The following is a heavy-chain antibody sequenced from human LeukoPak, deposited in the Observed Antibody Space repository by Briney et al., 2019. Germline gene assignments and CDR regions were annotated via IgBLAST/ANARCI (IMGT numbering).Heavy chain of an antibody. CDR1: GGSFSGYY. D-gene: IGHD3-10*01. V-gene: IGHV4-34*01. CDR3: ARDPHYYGSGSYYTN. CDR2: INHSGST. J-gene: IGHJ4*02. Sequence: SETLSLTCAVYGGSFSGYYWSWIRQPPGKGLEWIGEINHSGSTNYNPSLKSRVTISVDTSKNQFSLKLSSVTAADTAVYYCARDPHYYGSGSYYTNWGQGTLVTVSS.